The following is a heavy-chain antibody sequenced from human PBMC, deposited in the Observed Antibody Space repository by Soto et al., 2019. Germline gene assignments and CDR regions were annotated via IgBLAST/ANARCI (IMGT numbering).Heavy chain of an antibody. CDR2: ISYDGSKE. D-gene: IGHD2-15*01. CDR3: ARYCNGGACYSASLDY. Sequence: QEQMVQSGGGVVQPGRSLRLSCAASPFTFRSYSIHWVRQAPGKGLEWVTSISYDGSKESYADSVKGRFAVSRDNSKNTLYLQMNSLRPEDTAVYYCARYCNGGACYSASLDYWGQGTQVTVSS. V-gene: IGHV3-30*09. J-gene: IGHJ4*02. CDR1: PFTFRSYS.